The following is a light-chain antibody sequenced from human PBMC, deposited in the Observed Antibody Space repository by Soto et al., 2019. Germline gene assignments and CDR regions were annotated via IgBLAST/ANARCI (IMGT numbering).Light chain of an antibody. J-gene: IGKJ1*01. CDR3: GQRSTWPWT. CDR1: QSVSNY. Sequence: IVLTQSPATLSLSPGARATLSCRAGQSVSNYLARYQQKPGQAPRLLIYDTFNRATGIPARFSGSGSVTDFTVTISSLEPEDLAVYFCGQRSTWPWTSGEGTKVEIK. V-gene: IGKV3-11*01. CDR2: DTF.